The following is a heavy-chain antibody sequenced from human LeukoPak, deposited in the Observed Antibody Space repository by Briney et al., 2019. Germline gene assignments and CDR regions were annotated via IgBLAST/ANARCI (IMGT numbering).Heavy chain of an antibody. D-gene: IGHD1-26*01. CDR3: AREAVGAPGAFDI. CDR1: GFTFSSYD. V-gene: IGHV3-13*01. CDR2: IGTAGDT. Sequence: PGGSLRLSCAASGFTFSSYDMHWVRQATGKGLEWVSAIGTAGDTYYPGSVKGRFTISRENAKNSLCLQMNGLRAGDTAVYYCAREAVGAPGAFDIWGQGTMVTVSS. J-gene: IGHJ3*02.